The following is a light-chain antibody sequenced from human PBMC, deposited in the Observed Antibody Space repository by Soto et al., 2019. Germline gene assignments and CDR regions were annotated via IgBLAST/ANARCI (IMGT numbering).Light chain of an antibody. CDR2: GAS. V-gene: IGKV3-20*01. Sequence: EIVLTQSPDTLSLSPGERATLSCRASQIVSPTFLTWYQQQPGQVPRRLIYGASIRAIGIPDRFSGSGSGTYFNLTINILETEDCAVYDCQSNRNSPRVTFGGGTKVEIK. CDR3: QSNRNSPRVT. J-gene: IGKJ4*01. CDR1: QIVSPTF.